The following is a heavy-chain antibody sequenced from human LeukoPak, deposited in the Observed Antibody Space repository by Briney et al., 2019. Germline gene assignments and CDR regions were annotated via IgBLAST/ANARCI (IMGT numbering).Heavy chain of an antibody. J-gene: IGHJ3*01. Sequence: PSETLSLTCTVSGGSISSYYWSWIRRPPGKGLEWIGYIYYSGSTNYNPSLKSRVTISVDTSKNQFSLRLSSVTAADTAVYYCARGRFGVHDLWGQGTMVTVSS. CDR2: IYYSGST. V-gene: IGHV4-59*13. CDR1: GGSISSYY. D-gene: IGHD3-16*01. CDR3: ARGRFGVHDL.